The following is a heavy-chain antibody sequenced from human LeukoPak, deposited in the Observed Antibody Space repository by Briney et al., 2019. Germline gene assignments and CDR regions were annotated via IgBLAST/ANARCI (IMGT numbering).Heavy chain of an antibody. CDR1: GGSFSGYY. D-gene: IGHD3-16*01. Sequence: SETLSLTCAVYGGSFSGYYWSWIRQPPGKGLEWIGEINHSGSTNYNPSLKSRVTISVDTSKNQFSLKLSSVTAADTAVYYCARSPQRLARFGNWFDPWGQGTLVTVSS. V-gene: IGHV4-34*01. J-gene: IGHJ5*02. CDR2: INHSGST. CDR3: ARSPQRLARFGNWFDP.